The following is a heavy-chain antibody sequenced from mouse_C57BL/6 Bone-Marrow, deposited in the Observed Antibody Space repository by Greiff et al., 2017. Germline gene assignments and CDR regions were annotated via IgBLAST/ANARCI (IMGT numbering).Heavy chain of an antibody. D-gene: IGHD1-1*01. CDR3: ARWLYYGFAY. CDR1: GYTFTGYW. J-gene: IGHJ3*01. Sequence: QVQLQQSGAELMKPGASVKLSCKASGYTFTGYWIEWVKQRPGHGLEWIGAIFPGSGSTNYTEKFKGKATFTADTSSNTAYMQLSSLTTEDSAIYYGARWLYYGFAYWGQGTLVTVSA. V-gene: IGHV1-9*01. CDR2: IFPGSGST.